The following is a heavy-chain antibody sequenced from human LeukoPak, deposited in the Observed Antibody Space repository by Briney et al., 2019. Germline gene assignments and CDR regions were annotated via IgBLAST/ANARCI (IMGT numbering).Heavy chain of an antibody. CDR3: ARLKVIMIVVVITSDAFDI. V-gene: IGHV4-34*01. J-gene: IGHJ3*02. D-gene: IGHD3-22*01. CDR1: GVSFSGYY. CDR2: INHSGST. Sequence: SETLSLTCAVYGVSFSGYYWSWIRQPPGKGLEWIGEINHSGSTNYNPSLKSRVTISVDTSKNQFSLKLSSVTAADTAVYYCARLKVIMIVVVITSDAFDIWGQGTMVTVSP.